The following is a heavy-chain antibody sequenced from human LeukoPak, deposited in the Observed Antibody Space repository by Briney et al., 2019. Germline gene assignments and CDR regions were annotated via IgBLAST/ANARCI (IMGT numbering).Heavy chain of an antibody. V-gene: IGHV3-43D*03. D-gene: IGHD1-26*01. CDR3: ARDGSYYAYNWFDP. CDR2: ISWDGGTT. J-gene: IGHJ5*02. Sequence: PGGSLRLSCAASGFTFDDYAMHWVRQPPGRGLEWVSLISWDGGTTYYADSVKGRFTISRDNSKNTLYLQMNSLRAEDTAVYYCARDGSYYAYNWFDPWGQGTLVTVSS. CDR1: GFTFDDYA.